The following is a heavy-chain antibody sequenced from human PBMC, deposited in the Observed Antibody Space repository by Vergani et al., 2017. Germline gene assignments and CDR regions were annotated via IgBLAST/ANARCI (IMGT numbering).Heavy chain of an antibody. CDR3: ARXRELGYGDPDAFDI. CDR2: IIPIFGTA. CDR1: GGTFSSYA. Sequence: QVQLVQSGAEVKKPGSSVKVFCKASGGTFSSYAISWVRQAPGQGLEWMGGIIPIFGTANYAQKFQGRVTITADESTSTAYMELSSLRSEDTAVYYCARXRELGYGDPDAFDIWGQGTMVTVSS. V-gene: IGHV1-69*12. J-gene: IGHJ3*02. D-gene: IGHD4-17*01.